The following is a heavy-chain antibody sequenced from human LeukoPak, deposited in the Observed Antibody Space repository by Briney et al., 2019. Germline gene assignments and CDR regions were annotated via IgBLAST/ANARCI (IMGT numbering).Heavy chain of an antibody. V-gene: IGHV4-30-4*01. J-gene: IGHJ4*02. D-gene: IGHD3-16*02. Sequence: PSQTLSLTCTVSGGSISSGDYYWSWIRQPPGKGLEWIGYIYYSGSTHYNPSLKSRVTISVDTSKNQFSLKLSSVTAADTAVYYCARYPYVWGSYRFPQPYWGQGTLVTVSS. CDR3: ARYPYVWGSYRFPQPY. CDR2: IYYSGST. CDR1: GGSISSGDYY.